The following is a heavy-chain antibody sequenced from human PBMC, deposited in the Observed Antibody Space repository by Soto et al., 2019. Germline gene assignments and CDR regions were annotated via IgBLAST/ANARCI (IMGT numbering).Heavy chain of an antibody. CDR3: ARGGVYSSSWYFGRPLYYGMDV. J-gene: IGHJ6*02. Sequence: QVQLVESGGGVVQPGRSLRLSCAASGFTFSSYAMHWVRQAPGKGLVRVAVISYDGSNKYYADSVKGRFTISRDNSKNTLYLQMNSLRAEDTAVYYCARGGVYSSSWYFGRPLYYGMDVWGQGTTVTVSS. V-gene: IGHV3-30-3*01. D-gene: IGHD6-13*01. CDR2: ISYDGSNK. CDR1: GFTFSSYA.